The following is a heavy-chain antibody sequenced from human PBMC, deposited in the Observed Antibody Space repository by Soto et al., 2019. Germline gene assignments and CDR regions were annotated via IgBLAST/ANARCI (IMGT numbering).Heavy chain of an antibody. J-gene: IGHJ6*04. D-gene: IGHD1-26*01. CDR1: GDCISSRSHY. CDR2: IYYSGST. CDR3: AGQRTSVAPQAYCDV. Sequence: PSDTRSLTCTVTGDCISSRSHYWGWIRQPPGKGLEWIGSIYYSGSTYNNPSLRSRVSMSIDTSKEQFSLKLKSVTAADTALYFCAGQRTSVAPQAYCDVSGTGSRFSTSS. V-gene: IGHV4-39*01.